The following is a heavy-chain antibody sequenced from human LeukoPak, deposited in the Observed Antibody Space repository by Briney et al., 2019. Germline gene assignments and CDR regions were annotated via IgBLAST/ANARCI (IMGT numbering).Heavy chain of an antibody. CDR3: ARGGEQWLVYGFDY. Sequence: PSETLSLTCTVSGGSISSSSYYWGWIRQPPGKGLEWIGSIYYSGSTYYNPSLKSRVTISVDTSKNQFSLKLSSVTAADTAVYYCARGGEQWLVYGFDYWGQGTLVTVSS. D-gene: IGHD6-19*01. J-gene: IGHJ4*02. CDR1: GGSISSSSYY. V-gene: IGHV4-39*07. CDR2: IYYSGST.